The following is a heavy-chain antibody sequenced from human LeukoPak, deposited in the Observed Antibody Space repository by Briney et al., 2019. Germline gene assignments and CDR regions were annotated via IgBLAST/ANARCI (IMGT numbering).Heavy chain of an antibody. Sequence: GGSLRLSCAASGFTFSSYSMNWVRQAPGKGLEWVSSISSSSSYIYYADSVKGRFTISRDNAKNSLYLQMNSLRAEDTAVYYYARDRYYYDSSGYYDYMDVWGKGTTVTVSS. J-gene: IGHJ6*03. CDR1: GFTFSSYS. CDR3: ARDRYYYDSSGYYDYMDV. D-gene: IGHD3-22*01. V-gene: IGHV3-21*01. CDR2: ISSSSSYI.